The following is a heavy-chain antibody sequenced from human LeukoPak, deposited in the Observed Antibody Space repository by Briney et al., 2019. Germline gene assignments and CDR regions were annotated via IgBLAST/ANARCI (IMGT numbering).Heavy chain of an antibody. J-gene: IGHJ4*02. CDR3: ARSKAANPGPFDY. CDR1: GFTFSGYW. CDR2: IKQDGSEK. D-gene: IGHD4/OR15-4a*01. Sequence: GGSLRLSCAASGFTFSGYWVTWVRQAPGKGLEWVANIKQDGSEKNYVDSVKGRFTISRDNAKNSLYLQMNSLRAEDTAVYYCARSKAANPGPFDYWGQGTLVTVSS. V-gene: IGHV3-7*01.